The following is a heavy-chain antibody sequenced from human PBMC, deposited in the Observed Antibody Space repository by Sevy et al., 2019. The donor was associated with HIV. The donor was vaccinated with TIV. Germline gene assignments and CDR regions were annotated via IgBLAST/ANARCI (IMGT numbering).Heavy chain of an antibody. V-gene: IGHV3-9*01. CDR1: GFTFDDYA. J-gene: IGHJ3*02. Sequence: GGSLRLSCAASGFTFDDYAMHWVRQAPGKGLERVSGISWNSGSIGYADSVKGRFTISRDNAKNSLYLQMNSLRAEDTALYYCAKDGVYYDSSGYYWGAFDIWGQGTMVTVSS. CDR2: ISWNSGSI. D-gene: IGHD3-22*01. CDR3: AKDGVYYDSSGYYWGAFDI.